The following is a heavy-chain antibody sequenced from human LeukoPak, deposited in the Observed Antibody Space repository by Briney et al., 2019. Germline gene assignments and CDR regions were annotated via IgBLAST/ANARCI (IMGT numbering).Heavy chain of an antibody. V-gene: IGHV1-2*02. CDR3: ARDNYGTLDY. D-gene: IGHD4-17*01. CDR2: TSPKSGDR. Sequence: ASVKVSCKISGYTFTDYFIHWVRQAPGQGLEWMGWTSPKSGDRKCTQKFQGRVAMTRDTSISTVYMELDRLTFDDTAVYFCARDNYGTLDYWGQGSLVTVSS. CDR1: GYTFTDYF. J-gene: IGHJ4*02.